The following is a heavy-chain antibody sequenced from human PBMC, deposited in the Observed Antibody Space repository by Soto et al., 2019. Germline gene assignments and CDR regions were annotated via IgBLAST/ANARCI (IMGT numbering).Heavy chain of an antibody. V-gene: IGHV4-31*03. CDR2: IYYSGST. D-gene: IGHD5-12*01. CDR3: AREVATKRDNWFDP. CDR1: GGSISSGGYY. J-gene: IGHJ5*02. Sequence: QVQLQESGPGLVKPSQTLSLTCTVSGGSISSGGYYWSWIRQHPGKGLEWIGYIYYSGSTYYNPSLKSRITXXVXTXXNQFSLKLSSVTAADTAVYYCAREVATKRDNWFDPWGQGTLVTVSS.